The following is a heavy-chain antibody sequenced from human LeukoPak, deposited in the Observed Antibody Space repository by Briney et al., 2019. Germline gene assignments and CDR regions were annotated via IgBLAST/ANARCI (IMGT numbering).Heavy chain of an antibody. Sequence: PSQTLSLTCTVSGGSISSGGSYLSWIRQHPGKGLEWIVYIYYSGSTYYNPSLKSRVTISVDTSKNQFSLKLSSVTAADTAVYYCARDRRGYDSSGYFNWFDPWGQGTLVTVSS. CDR1: GGSISSGGSY. CDR2: IYYSGST. J-gene: IGHJ5*02. V-gene: IGHV4-31*03. D-gene: IGHD3-22*01. CDR3: ARDRRGYDSSGYFNWFDP.